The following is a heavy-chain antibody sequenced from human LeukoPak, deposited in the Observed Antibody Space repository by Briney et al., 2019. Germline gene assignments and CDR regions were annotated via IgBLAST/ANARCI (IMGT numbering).Heavy chain of an antibody. V-gene: IGHV4-39*01. CDR3: ASTTMARVYNWFDP. D-gene: IGHD5-18*01. CDR1: GGSISSSSYY. Sequence: KPSETLSLTCTVSGGSISSSSYYWGWIRQPPGKGLEWIGSIYYSGSTYYNPSLKSRVTISVDTSKNQFSLKLSSVTAADTAVYYCASTTMARVYNWFDPWGQGTLVTVSS. CDR2: IYYSGST. J-gene: IGHJ5*02.